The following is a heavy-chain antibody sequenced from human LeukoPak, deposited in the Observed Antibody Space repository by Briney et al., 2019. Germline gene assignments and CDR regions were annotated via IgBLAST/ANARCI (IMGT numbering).Heavy chain of an antibody. D-gene: IGHD3-3*01. CDR3: ARGEDGYWSGYWYNWFDP. J-gene: IGHJ5*02. Sequence: GASVKVSCKASGYTFTSYDINWVRQATGQGLEWMGWINPNSGGTNYAQKFQGRVTMTRDTSISTAYMELSRLRSDDTAVYYCARGEDGYWSGYWYNWFDPWGQGTLVTVSS. V-gene: IGHV1-2*02. CDR2: INPNSGGT. CDR1: GYTFTSYD.